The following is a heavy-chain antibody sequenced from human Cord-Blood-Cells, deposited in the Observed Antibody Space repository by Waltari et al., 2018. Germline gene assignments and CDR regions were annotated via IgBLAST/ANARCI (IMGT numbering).Heavy chain of an antibody. CDR2: IIPIFGTA. D-gene: IGHD4-17*01. V-gene: IGHV1-69*01. J-gene: IGHJ5*02. CDR3: ARDRVADYGDYWFDP. Sequence: QVQLVQSGAEVKKPGSSVKVSCTASGGTFSSYAISWVRQDPGQGLEWMGGIIPIFGTANYAQKFQGRVTITADESTSTAYMELSSLRSEDTAVYYCARDRVADYGDYWFDPWGQGTLVTVSS. CDR1: GGTFSSYA.